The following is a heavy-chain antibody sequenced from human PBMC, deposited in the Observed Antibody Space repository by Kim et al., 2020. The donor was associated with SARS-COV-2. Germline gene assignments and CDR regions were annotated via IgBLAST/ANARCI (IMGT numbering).Heavy chain of an antibody. CDR2: IHYSGNT. D-gene: IGHD3-10*01. CDR3: ARISMEAFDI. V-gene: IGHV4-59*08. CDR1: GVSISSYY. Sequence: SETLSLTCTVSGVSISSYYWSWIRQPPGKGLEWIGYIHYSGNTNYNPSFKSRVTISVDTSKKQFSLNLSSVTAADTAVYYCARISMEAFDIWGQGTMVTVSS. J-gene: IGHJ3*02.